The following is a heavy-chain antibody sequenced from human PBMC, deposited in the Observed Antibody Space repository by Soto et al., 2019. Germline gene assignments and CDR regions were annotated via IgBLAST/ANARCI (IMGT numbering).Heavy chain of an antibody. Sequence: QVQLQQWGAGLLKPSETLSLTCAVYGGSFSGYYWSWIRQPPGKGLEWIGENNHSGSTNYNPSLKMRVTISVDTSKNQCSLKLRSVTAADTAVYYCARGRIVVVTAMYFQHWGQGTLVTVSS. CDR2: NNHSGST. CDR3: ARGRIVVVTAMYFQH. D-gene: IGHD2-21*02. V-gene: IGHV4-34*01. J-gene: IGHJ1*01. CDR1: GGSFSGYY.